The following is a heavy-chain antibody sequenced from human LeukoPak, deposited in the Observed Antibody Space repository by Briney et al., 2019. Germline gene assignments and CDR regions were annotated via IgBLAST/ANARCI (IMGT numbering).Heavy chain of an antibody. CDR3: ARDNSGQVDY. J-gene: IGHJ4*02. D-gene: IGHD1-26*01. Sequence: PGRSLRLSCAASGLTFSSYSMNWVRQAPGKGLEWVSSISRSSSYRYYADSAKGRFTISRDNAKNSLYLQMNSLRAEDTAVYYCARDNSGQVDYWGQGTLVTVSS. CDR1: GLTFSSYS. V-gene: IGHV3-21*01. CDR2: ISRSSSYR.